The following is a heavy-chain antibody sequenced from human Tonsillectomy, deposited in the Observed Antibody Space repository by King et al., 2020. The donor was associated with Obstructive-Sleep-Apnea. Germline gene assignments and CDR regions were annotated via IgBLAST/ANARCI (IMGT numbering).Heavy chain of an antibody. V-gene: IGHV4-59*08. D-gene: IGHD3-9*01. CDR3: ARLATYYDILTGFYYYYGMDV. CDR2: IYYSGST. Sequence: VQLQESGPGLVKPSETLSLTCTVSGGSISRYNWSWIRQPPGKGVECIGSIYYSGSTKYNPSLQSRVTISVDTSQNRFSLMLGSVTVADTAVYYCARLATYYDILTGFYYYYGMDVWGQGTTVTVSS. J-gene: IGHJ6*02. CDR1: GGSISRYN.